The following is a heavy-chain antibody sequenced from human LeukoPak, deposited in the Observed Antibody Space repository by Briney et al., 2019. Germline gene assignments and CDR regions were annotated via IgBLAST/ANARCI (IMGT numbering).Heavy chain of an antibody. CDR3: ARDSTRKFDY. CDR1: GFTFSTYW. Sequence: GGSLRLSCAASGFTFSTYWMTWVRQAPGKGLEWVANMNEDGNEKYYVDSVKGRLTISRDNAKNSLYLQMNSLRAEDTAVYYCARDSTRKFDYWGQGTLVTVSS. D-gene: IGHD1-14*01. V-gene: IGHV3-7*01. J-gene: IGHJ4*02. CDR2: MNEDGNEK.